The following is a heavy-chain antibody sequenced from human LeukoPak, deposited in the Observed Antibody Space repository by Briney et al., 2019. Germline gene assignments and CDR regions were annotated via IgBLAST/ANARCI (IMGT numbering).Heavy chain of an antibody. J-gene: IGHJ4*02. V-gene: IGHV3-43*02. CDR1: GFSFDDYA. D-gene: IGHD6-13*01. CDR2: ISGDGDST. CDR3: AKDTGITPSGISGFFDF. Sequence: GGSLRLSCAASGFSFDDYAMHWVRQAPGKGLEWVCLISGDGDSTYYADSVKGRFTISRDNSKDSLYLQMNSLRTEDTALYYCAKDTGITPSGISGFFDFWGQGTLVTVSS.